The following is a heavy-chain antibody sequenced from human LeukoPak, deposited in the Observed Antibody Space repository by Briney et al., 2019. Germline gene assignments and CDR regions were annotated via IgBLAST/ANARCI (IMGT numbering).Heavy chain of an antibody. D-gene: IGHD2-8*01. V-gene: IGHV3-21*01. J-gene: IGHJ4*02. CDR1: GFTFSSYS. CDR2: ISSTSDYK. CDR3: ARDPRIYCTNGICRDDYLDN. Sequence: GGSLRLSCAASGFTFSSYSMNWVRQAPGKGLEWVSSISSTSDYKYYADSVKGRFTFSRDNAKDSLFLQMNSLRAEDTAIYYCARDPRIYCTNGICRDDYLDNWGQGTLVTVCS.